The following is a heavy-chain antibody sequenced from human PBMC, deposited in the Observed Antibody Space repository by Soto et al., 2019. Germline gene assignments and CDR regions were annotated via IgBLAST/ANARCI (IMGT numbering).Heavy chain of an antibody. CDR3: ARIRLGNYDSSAYNAYHYYGMDV. CDR2: IDWDDDK. CDR1: GFSLSTSGMC. J-gene: IGHJ6*02. V-gene: IGHV2-70*11. Sequence: SGPTLVNPTQTLIVTCTFSGFSLSTSGMCVSWIRQPPGKALEWLARIDWDDDKYYSTSLQTRLTISKDTSKNQVVLTMTNMDPVDTATYYCARIRLGNYDSSAYNAYHYYGMDVWGQGTTVTVSS. D-gene: IGHD3-22*01.